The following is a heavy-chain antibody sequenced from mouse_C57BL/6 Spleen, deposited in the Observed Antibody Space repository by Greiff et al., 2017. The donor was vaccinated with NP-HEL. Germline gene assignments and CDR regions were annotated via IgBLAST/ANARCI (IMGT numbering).Heavy chain of an antibody. CDR2: IYPGSGNT. J-gene: IGHJ2*01. CDR3: GSDNCGDGMDY. D-gene: IGHD1-3*01. V-gene: IGHV1-76*01. CDR1: GYTFTDYY. Sequence: VQLVESGAELVRPGASVKLSCKASGYTFTDYYINWVKQRPGQGLEWIARIYPGSGNTYYNEKFKGKATLTAEKSSSTAYMQLSSLASEDSADYCCGSDNCGDGMDYWGQGTTVTVSS.